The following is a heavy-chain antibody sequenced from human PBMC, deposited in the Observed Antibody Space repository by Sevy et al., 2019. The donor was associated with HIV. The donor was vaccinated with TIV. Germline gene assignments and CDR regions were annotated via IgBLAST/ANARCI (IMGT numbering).Heavy chain of an antibody. J-gene: IGHJ6*02. CDR1: GGSIGSSSYY. CDR3: ATLGGSYSYYYYGMDV. V-gene: IGHV4-39*01. CDR2: IYYSGST. Sequence: SETLSLTCTVSGGSIGSSSYYWGWIRQPPGKGLEWIGSIYYSGSTYYNPSLKSRVTISVDTSKNQFSLKLSSVTAADTAVYYCATLGGSYSYYYYGMDVWGQGTTVTVSS. D-gene: IGHD1-26*01.